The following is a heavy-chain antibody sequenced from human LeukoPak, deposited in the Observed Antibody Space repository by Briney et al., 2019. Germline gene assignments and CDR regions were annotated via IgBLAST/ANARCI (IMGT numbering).Heavy chain of an antibody. D-gene: IGHD3-10*01. V-gene: IGHV4-38-2*01. J-gene: IGHJ4*02. CDR1: GYSISSGYY. CDR3: ASLRFYGSGSYYRKYYFDY. Sequence: SETLSLTCAVSGYSISSGYYWGWIRQPPGEGLEWIGSIYHSGSTYYNPSLKSRVTISVDTSKNQFSLKLSSVTAADTAVYHCASLRFYGSGSYYRKYYFDYWGQGTLVTVSS. CDR2: IYHSGST.